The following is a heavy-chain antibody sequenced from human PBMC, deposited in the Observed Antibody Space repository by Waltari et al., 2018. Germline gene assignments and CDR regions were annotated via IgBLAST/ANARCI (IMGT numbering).Heavy chain of an antibody. J-gene: IGHJ2*01. Sequence: QVQLQESGPGLVKPSETLSLTCTVSGGSISSYYWRWIRQPAGKGLEWIGRIYTSGSTNYNPSLKSRVTMSVDTSKNQFSLKLSSVTAADTAVYYCARASPRLRYGDRNYDWYFDLWGRGTLVTVSS. V-gene: IGHV4-4*07. CDR3: ARASPRLRYGDRNYDWYFDL. CDR2: IYTSGST. CDR1: GGSISSYY. D-gene: IGHD4-17*01.